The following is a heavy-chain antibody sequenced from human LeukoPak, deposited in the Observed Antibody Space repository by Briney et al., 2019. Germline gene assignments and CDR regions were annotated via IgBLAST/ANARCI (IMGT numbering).Heavy chain of an antibody. CDR3: ARDCSGWYYHY. CDR1: GFTFSTYG. V-gene: IGHV3-30*02. J-gene: IGHJ4*02. CDR2: IRYDGGNK. Sequence: GGSLRLSCAASGFTFSTYGMHWVRQAPGKGLEWVAFIRYDGGNKRYADSVKGRFTISRDDSKNTLYVQMNSLRAEDTAVYYCARDCSGWYYHYWGRGTLVTVSS. D-gene: IGHD6-19*01.